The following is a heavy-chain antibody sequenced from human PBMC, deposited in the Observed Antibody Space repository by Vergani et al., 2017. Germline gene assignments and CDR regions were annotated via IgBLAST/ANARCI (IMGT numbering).Heavy chain of an antibody. CDR3: AREGTVTTQTFFDY. CDR2: ISSSGSTI. D-gene: IGHD4-17*01. J-gene: IGHJ4*02. V-gene: IGHV3-48*04. CDR1: GFTFSSYA. Sequence: EVQLLESGGGLVQPGGSLRLSCAASGFTFSSYAMSWVRQAPGKGLEWVSYISSSGSTIYYADSVKGRFTISRDNAKNSLYLQMNSLRAEDTAVYYCAREGTVTTQTFFDYWGQGTLVTVSS.